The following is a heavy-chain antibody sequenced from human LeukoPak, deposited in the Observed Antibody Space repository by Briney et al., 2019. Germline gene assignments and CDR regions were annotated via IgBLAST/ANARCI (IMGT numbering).Heavy chain of an antibody. V-gene: IGHV4-38-2*02. CDR2: IYHSGST. CDR1: GYSISSGYY. Sequence: PSQTLSLTCTVSGYSISSGYYWGWIRQPPGKGLEWIGSIYHSGSTYSNPSLKSRVTISVDTSKNQFSLKLTSVTAADTAVYYRAGDYYGSVIRYYYYYMDVWGKGTTVTVSS. J-gene: IGHJ6*03. D-gene: IGHD3-10*01. CDR3: AGDYYGSVIRYYYYYMDV.